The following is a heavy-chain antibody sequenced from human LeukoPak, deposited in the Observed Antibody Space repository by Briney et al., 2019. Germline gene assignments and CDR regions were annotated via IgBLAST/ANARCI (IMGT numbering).Heavy chain of an antibody. J-gene: IGHJ4*02. Sequence: ASVKVSCKASGYTFIAYYMHWVRQAPGQGLEWMGWINPNSGGTDYAQKFQGRVTMTRDTSISTAYMDLSRLRSDDTAVYYCARDSPPYYYDSSGYEHFDYWGQGTLVTVSS. CDR1: GYTFIAYY. CDR3: ARDSPPYYYDSSGYEHFDY. D-gene: IGHD3-22*01. V-gene: IGHV1-2*02. CDR2: INPNSGGT.